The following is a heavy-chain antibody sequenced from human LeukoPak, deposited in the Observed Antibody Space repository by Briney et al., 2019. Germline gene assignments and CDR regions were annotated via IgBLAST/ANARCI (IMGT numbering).Heavy chain of an antibody. D-gene: IGHD3-10*01. CDR3: ARRFYGSGSYWDY. J-gene: IGHJ4*02. Sequence: SETLSLTCTVSGGSISSSSYYWGWIRQPPGKGLEWIGSIYYSGSTYYNPSLKSRVTISVDTSKNQFSLKLSSVTAADTAVYYCARRFYGSGSYWDYWGQGTLVTVSS. CDR2: IYYSGST. CDR1: GGSISSSSYY. V-gene: IGHV4-39*01.